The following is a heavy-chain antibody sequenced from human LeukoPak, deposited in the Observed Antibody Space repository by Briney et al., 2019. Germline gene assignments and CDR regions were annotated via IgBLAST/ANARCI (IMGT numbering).Heavy chain of an antibody. D-gene: IGHD3-3*01. CDR3: ARESPENWSGYQPIYYYYYYMDV. CDR1: GGSISSSNW. Sequence: SETLSLTCAVSGGSISSSNWWSWVRQPPGKGLEWIGEIYHSGSTNYNPSLKSRVTISVDTSKNQFSLKLSSVTAADTAVYYCARESPENWSGYQPIYYYYYYMDVWGKGTTVTVSS. CDR2: IYHSGST. J-gene: IGHJ6*03. V-gene: IGHV4-4*02.